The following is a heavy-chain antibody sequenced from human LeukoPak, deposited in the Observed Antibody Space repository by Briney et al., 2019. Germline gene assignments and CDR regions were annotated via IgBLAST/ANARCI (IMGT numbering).Heavy chain of an antibody. J-gene: IGHJ4*02. CDR2: IYYSGST. Sequence: SETLSLTCTVSGGSISSYYWSWIRQPPGKGLEWIGYIYYSGSTNYNPSLKSRVTISVDTSKNQFSLKLSSVTAADTAVYYCASFRSYYDSSGYWGYFDYWGQGTLVTVSS. CDR1: GGSISSYY. V-gene: IGHV4-59*01. D-gene: IGHD3-22*01. CDR3: ASFRSYYDSSGYWGYFDY.